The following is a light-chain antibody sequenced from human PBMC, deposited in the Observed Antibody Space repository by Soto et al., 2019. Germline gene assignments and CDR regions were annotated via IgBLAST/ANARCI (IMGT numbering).Light chain of an antibody. J-gene: IGKJ1*01. Sequence: DIQMTQSPSTLSASVGDRVTITCRASQSISSWLAWYQQKPGKAPKLLIYDASSLDSGVPSRFSGSGSGTEFTLTISSLQPDDFATYYCQQYNSYWTFGKGTKVEIK. CDR2: DAS. CDR3: QQYNSYWT. V-gene: IGKV1-5*01. CDR1: QSISSW.